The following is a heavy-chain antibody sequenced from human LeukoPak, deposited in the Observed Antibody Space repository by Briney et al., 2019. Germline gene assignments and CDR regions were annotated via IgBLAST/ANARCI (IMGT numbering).Heavy chain of an antibody. CDR3: ARESTGLIHATNYGMDV. J-gene: IGHJ6*02. CDR1: GFTVSSNY. CDR2: IYSGGST. Sequence: PGGSLRLSCAASGFTVSSNYMSWVRQAPGKGLEWVSVIYSGGSTYYADSVKGRFTISRDNSKNTLYLQMNSLRAEDTAVYYCARESTGLIHATNYGMDVWGQGTTVTVSS. V-gene: IGHV3-66*01. D-gene: IGHD5-24*01.